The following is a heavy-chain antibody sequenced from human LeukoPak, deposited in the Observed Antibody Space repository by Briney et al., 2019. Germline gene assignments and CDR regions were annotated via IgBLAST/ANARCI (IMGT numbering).Heavy chain of an antibody. CDR3: ARGEQLCNFDY. V-gene: IGHV4-30-2*01. CDR1: GGSISSGGYS. J-gene: IGHJ4*02. D-gene: IGHD5-18*01. Sequence: PSETLSLTCAVSGGSISSGGYSWSWIRQPPGKGLEWIGYIYHSGSTYYNPSPKSRVTISVDRSKNQFYLKLSSVTAADTAVYYCARGEQLCNFDYWGQGTLVTVSS. CDR2: IYHSGST.